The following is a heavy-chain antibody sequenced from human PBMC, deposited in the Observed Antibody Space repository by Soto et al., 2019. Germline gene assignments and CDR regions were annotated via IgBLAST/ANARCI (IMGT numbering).Heavy chain of an antibody. J-gene: IGHJ4*02. CDR3: AGLTVTDTPGYFDY. Sequence: PVGSLRLSCVASGFTFSRYAMHWVRQAPGKGLEWVATISKDGRNEYFLESVKGRFTISRDNSKNTMYLQMDSLRLEDTGVYYCAGLTVTDTPGYFDYWGQGTLVTVSS. V-gene: IGHV3-30*04. CDR2: ISKDGRNE. CDR1: GFTFSRYA. D-gene: IGHD4-17*01.